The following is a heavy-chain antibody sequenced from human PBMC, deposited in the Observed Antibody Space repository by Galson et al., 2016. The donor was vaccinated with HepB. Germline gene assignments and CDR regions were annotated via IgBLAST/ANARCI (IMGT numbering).Heavy chain of an antibody. D-gene: IGHD3-3*01. CDR2: ISYDGSDK. J-gene: IGHJ3*01. Sequence: SLRLSCAASGFIFSNYGMHWVRQAPGKGLEWVAVISYDGSDKYYGDSVKGRFTISRDKSKSTLDLEMNSLRAEDTALYYCAKAQLPFLVTDAFDLWGQGTMVTVSS. CDR1: GFIFSNYG. V-gene: IGHV3-30*18. CDR3: AKAQLPFLVTDAFDL.